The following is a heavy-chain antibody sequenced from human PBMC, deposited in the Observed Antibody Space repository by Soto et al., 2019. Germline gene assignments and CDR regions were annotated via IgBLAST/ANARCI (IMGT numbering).Heavy chain of an antibody. CDR3: AREGRYCSSISCYGYYYYYMDV. V-gene: IGHV4-34*01. J-gene: IGHJ6*03. D-gene: IGHD2-2*01. Sequence: QVQLQQWGAGLLKPSETLSLTCAVYGGSFSGYYWSWIRQPPGKGLEWIGEINHSGSTNYNPSLKSRVTISVDTSKNQFSLKLSSVTAADTAVYYCAREGRYCSSISCYGYYYYYMDVWGKGTTVTVSS. CDR1: GGSFSGYY. CDR2: INHSGST.